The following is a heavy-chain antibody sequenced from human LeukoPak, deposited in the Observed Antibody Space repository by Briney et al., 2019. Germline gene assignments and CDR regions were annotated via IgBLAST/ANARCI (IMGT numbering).Heavy chain of an antibody. CDR3: ATGYIPAYEY. D-gene: IGHD5-18*01. CDR1: GFTFTNYW. V-gene: IGHV3-74*01. J-gene: IGHJ4*02. Sequence: PGGSLRLSCAGSGFTFTNYWMHWVRQGTGKGLVWVSYIRGDGTTTDYADSVKGRFTISRDNAKNTVFLQMNNLRAEDTALYYCATGYIPAYEYWGQGVLVTVSS. CDR2: IRGDGTTT.